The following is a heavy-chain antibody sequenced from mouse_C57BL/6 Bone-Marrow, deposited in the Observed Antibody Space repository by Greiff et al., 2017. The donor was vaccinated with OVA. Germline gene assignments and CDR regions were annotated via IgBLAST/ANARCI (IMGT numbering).Heavy chain of an antibody. CDR2: IYPGSGST. CDR1: GYTFTSYW. V-gene: IGHV1-55*01. D-gene: IGHD1-1*01. CDR3: VGVFRPYYYGSSDWYIDV. Sequence: QVQLQQSGAELVKPGASVKMSCKASGYTFTSYWITWVKQRPGQGLEWIGDIYPGSGSTNYNEKFKSKATLTVDTSSSTAYMQLSSLTSEDAAVYYCVGVFRPYYYGSSDWYIDVWGTGTTVTGSS. J-gene: IGHJ1*03.